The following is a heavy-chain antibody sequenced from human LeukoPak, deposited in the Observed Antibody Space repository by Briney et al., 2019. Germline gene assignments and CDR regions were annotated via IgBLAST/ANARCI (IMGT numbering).Heavy chain of an antibody. J-gene: IGHJ5*02. CDR1: GYTFTGYY. D-gene: IGHD2-2*01. Sequence: GASVKVSCTASGYTFTGYYMHWVRQAPGQGLEWMGRINPNSGGTNYAQKFQGRVTMTRDTSISTAYMELSRLRSDDTAVYYCARDRRTYCSSTSCYPRGMNWFDPWGQGTLVSVSS. V-gene: IGHV1-2*06. CDR2: INPNSGGT. CDR3: ARDRRTYCSSTSCYPRGMNWFDP.